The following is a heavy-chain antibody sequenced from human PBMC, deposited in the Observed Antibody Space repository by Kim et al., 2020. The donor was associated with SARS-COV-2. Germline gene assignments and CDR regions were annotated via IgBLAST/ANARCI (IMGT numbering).Heavy chain of an antibody. Sequence: GGSLRLSCAVSGFTFSSYWMSWVRQAPGKGLEWVASIKQDGSEKYYVDSVKGRFTISRDNAKNSLYLQMNSLRAEDTAVYYCARDFTSGKYYYYGMDVWGQGTTVTVSS. V-gene: IGHV3-7*01. D-gene: IGHD3-10*01. CDR1: GFTFSSYW. CDR3: ARDFTSGKYYYYGMDV. J-gene: IGHJ6*02. CDR2: IKQDGSEK.